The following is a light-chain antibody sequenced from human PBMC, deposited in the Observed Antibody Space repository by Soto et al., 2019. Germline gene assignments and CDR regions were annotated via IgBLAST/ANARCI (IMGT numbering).Light chain of an antibody. CDR1: QRASRQY. CDR3: QDFDSPQWT. Sequence: VLTQSPDTLSLSPGEIATLYCRASQRASRQYLSWYQQRPDQPPRLLIYGVSMRADGIPDRFSGSGSGSEFTLTINRLEPEDFAVYYCQDFDSPQWTFGQGTKVDI. CDR2: GVS. J-gene: IGKJ1*01. V-gene: IGKV3-20*01.